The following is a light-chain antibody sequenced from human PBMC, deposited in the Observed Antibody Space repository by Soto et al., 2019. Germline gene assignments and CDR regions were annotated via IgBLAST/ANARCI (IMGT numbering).Light chain of an antibody. V-gene: IGLV7-46*01. Sequence: QAVVTQEPSLTVSPGGTVTLTCGSSTGAVTSGHYPYWFQQKPGQAPRTLIYDTSNKHSWTPARFSGSLLGGKAALTLSGAQPEDEAEYYFLLSYSGVPDVFGTGTKVTVL. CDR3: LLSYSGVPDV. CDR1: TGAVTSGHY. CDR2: DTS. J-gene: IGLJ1*01.